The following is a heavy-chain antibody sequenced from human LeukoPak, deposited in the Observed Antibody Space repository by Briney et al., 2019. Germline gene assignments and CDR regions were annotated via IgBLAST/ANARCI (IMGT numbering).Heavy chain of an antibody. CDR2: ISSGSSYI. D-gene: IGHD4-17*01. Sequence: GGSLRLSCAASGFTFSSYSMNWVRQAPGKGLEWVSSISSGSSYIYYADSVKGRFTISRDNAKNSLYLQMNSLRAEDTAVYYCARVDYGDSEYYFDYWGQGTLVTVSS. J-gene: IGHJ4*02. CDR1: GFTFSSYS. V-gene: IGHV3-21*01. CDR3: ARVDYGDSEYYFDY.